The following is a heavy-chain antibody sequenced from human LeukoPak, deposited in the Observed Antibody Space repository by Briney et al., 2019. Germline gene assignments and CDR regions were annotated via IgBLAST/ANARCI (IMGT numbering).Heavy chain of an antibody. CDR2: ISGSGVSGAGT. J-gene: IGHJ6*03. Sequence: GGSLRLSCVASGFTFSSYAMSWVRQAPGKGLEWVSGISGSGVSGAGTYYADSVKGRFTISRDYSKNTLYLQMNSLRAEDTAVYYCTKDRWELAKRNYMDVWGKGTTVTVSS. V-gene: IGHV3-23*01. CDR3: TKDRWELAKRNYMDV. CDR1: GFTFSSYA. D-gene: IGHD1-26*01.